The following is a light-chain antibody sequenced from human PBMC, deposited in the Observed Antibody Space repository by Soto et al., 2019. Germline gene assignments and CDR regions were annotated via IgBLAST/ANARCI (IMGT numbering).Light chain of an antibody. V-gene: IGKV1-39*01. CDR1: QSIGNF. J-gene: IGKJ5*01. Sequence: DIQMTQSPSSLSASVGDRVTITCRASQSIGNFLNWFQQIPGKAPRLLIYSASNLQSGVPSRFSGSGSGTDFSLTISSLQPEDFATYYCQQSFSALITFGQGTRLE. CDR3: QQSFSALIT. CDR2: SAS.